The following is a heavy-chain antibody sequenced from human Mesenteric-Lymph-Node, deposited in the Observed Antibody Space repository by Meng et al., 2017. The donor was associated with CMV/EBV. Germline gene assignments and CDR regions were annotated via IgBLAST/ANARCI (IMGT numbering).Heavy chain of an antibody. Sequence: VPARGARLFTPSGPLPPPCPGYGGAFSGYYWSGLRQPPGKGLEWIGEINHSGSTNYNPSLKSRVTISVDTSKNQFSLKLSSVTAADTAVYYCARHQRWLKSEGGFNYWGQGTLVTVSS. D-gene: IGHD4-23*01. CDR3: ARHQRWLKSEGGFNY. J-gene: IGHJ4*02. CDR1: GGAFSGYY. CDR2: INHSGST. V-gene: IGHV4-34*01.